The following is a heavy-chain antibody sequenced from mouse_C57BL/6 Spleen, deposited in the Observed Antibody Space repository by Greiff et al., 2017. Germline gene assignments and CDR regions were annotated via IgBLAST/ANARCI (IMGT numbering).Heavy chain of an antibody. J-gene: IGHJ4*01. V-gene: IGHV1-81*01. CDR2: IYPRSGNT. D-gene: IGHD2-4*01. CDR3: ARYYYDYGDYYAMDY. Sequence: VKLMESGAELARPGASVKLSCKASGYTFTSYGISWVKQRTGQGLEWIGEIYPRSGNTYYNEKFKGKATLTADKSSSTAYMELRSLTSEDSAVYFCARYYYDYGDYYAMDYWGQGTSDTVSS. CDR1: GYTFTSYG.